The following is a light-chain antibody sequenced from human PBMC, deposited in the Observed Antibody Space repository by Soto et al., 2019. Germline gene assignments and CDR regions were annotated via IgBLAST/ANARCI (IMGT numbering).Light chain of an antibody. CDR1: QSVSSW. V-gene: IGKV1-5*01. CDR3: QQYDYSRT. Sequence: DIQLTQSPSTLSVSVGDRVTITCRASQSVSSWLAWYQQKPGKAPKLLIFDVSNLESGVPSRFSGSGSGTEFTLTINSLHFDDFATYYCQQYDYSRTFGQGTKLEIK. J-gene: IGKJ1*01. CDR2: DVS.